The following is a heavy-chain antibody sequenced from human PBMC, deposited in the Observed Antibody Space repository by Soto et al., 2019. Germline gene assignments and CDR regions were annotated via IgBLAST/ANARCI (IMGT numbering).Heavy chain of an antibody. Sequence: GGSLRLSCAASRFTFSNYGMHWVRQTPGKGLEWVAVISYDGSNKYYADSVKGRFTISRDNSKNTLYLQMNSLRAEDTAVYYCAREYCSGGSCPDAFDIWGQGTMVTVSS. V-gene: IGHV3-30*03. J-gene: IGHJ3*02. CDR2: ISYDGSNK. D-gene: IGHD2-15*01. CDR1: RFTFSNYG. CDR3: AREYCSGGSCPDAFDI.